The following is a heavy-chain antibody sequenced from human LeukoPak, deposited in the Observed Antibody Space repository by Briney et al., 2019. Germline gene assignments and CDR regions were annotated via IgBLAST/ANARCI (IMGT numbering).Heavy chain of an antibody. D-gene: IGHD2-2*01. CDR3: ARWTSSTNRNYYYYYGTDV. CDR2: MNPNSGNT. Sequence: GASVKVSCKASGYTFTSYDINWVRQATGQGLEWMGWMNPNSGNTGYAQKFQGRVTMTRNTSISTAYIELSSLRSEDTAVYYWARWTSSTNRNYYYYYGTDVWGQGTTVTVSS. CDR1: GYTFTSYD. J-gene: IGHJ6*02. V-gene: IGHV1-8*01.